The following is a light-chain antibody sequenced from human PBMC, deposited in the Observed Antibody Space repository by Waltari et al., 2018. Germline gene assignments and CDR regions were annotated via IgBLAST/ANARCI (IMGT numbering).Light chain of an antibody. V-gene: IGKV3-20*01. J-gene: IGKJ1*01. Sequence: DIFLTQSPGTLSLSPGEGATLSCRASQSISRFLAWYQQKPGQAPRLLIYDASTRATGIPDRFSGSGSGTDFSLTISRLEPEDFAVYYCQKYVTLPATFGQGIKVEIK. CDR3: QKYVTLPAT. CDR2: DAS. CDR1: QSISRF.